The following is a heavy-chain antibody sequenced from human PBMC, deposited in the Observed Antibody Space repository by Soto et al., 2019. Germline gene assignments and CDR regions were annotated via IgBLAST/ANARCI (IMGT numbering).Heavy chain of an antibody. Sequence: SETLSLTCTVSGGSISSYYWSWIRQPPGKGLEWIGYIYYSGSTNYNPSLKSRVTISVDTSKNQFSLRLSSVTAADTAVYYCARASYDFWSGSSSEPPPYYYYYMAVWGKGTTVTVSS. D-gene: IGHD3-3*01. CDR1: GGSISSYY. V-gene: IGHV4-59*01. J-gene: IGHJ6*03. CDR3: ARASYDFWSGSSSEPPPYYYYYMAV. CDR2: IYYSGST.